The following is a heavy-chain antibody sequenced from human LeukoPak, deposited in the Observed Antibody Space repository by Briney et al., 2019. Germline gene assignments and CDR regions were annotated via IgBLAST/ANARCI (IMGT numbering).Heavy chain of an antibody. D-gene: IGHD3-9*01. Sequence: GASVKVSCKASGYTFTSYDINWVRQAPGQGLEWMGWINPNSGDTHSAQNFQGRVTMTRDTSISTVYMEVSRLRSEDTAVYYCARDFYDILTTSRGDFDSWGQGTLVTVSS. J-gene: IGHJ4*02. CDR3: ARDFYDILTTSRGDFDS. V-gene: IGHV1-2*02. CDR2: INPNSGDT. CDR1: GYTFTSYD.